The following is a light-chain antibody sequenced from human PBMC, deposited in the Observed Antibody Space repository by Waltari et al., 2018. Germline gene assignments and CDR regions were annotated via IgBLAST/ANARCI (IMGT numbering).Light chain of an antibody. J-gene: IGKJ3*01. Sequence: DVVMTQSPLSLPVTLGQPASISCRSGQSLVYTDGNTYLSWFQQRPGQSPRRLIYKVSNRDSGVPERFSGSGSGTDFTLKISGVEAEDIGIYYCMQGIHWPFTFGPGTKVDIK. CDR1: QSLVYTDGNTY. CDR3: MQGIHWPFT. V-gene: IGKV2-30*01. CDR2: KVS.